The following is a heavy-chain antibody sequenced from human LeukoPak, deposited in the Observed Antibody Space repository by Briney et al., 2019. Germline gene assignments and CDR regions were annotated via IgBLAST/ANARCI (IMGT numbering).Heavy chain of an antibody. CDR3: ASGVYDILTGYYQGFDY. V-gene: IGHV3-53*04. CDR1: GFTVSSNY. Sequence: GGSLRLSCAASGFTVSSNYMSWVRQAPGKGLEWVSVIYSGGSTYYADSVKGRFTISRHNSKNTLYLQMNSLRAEDTAVYYCASGVYDILTGYYQGFDYWAREPWSPSPQ. CDR2: IYSGGST. J-gene: IGHJ4*02. D-gene: IGHD3-9*01.